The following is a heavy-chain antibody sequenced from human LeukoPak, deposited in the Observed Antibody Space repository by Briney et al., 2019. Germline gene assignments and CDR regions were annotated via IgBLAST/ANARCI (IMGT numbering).Heavy chain of an antibody. CDR3: ARGLRPYGMDV. CDR1: GFTFSSYA. Sequence: PGGSLRLSCSASGFTFSSYAMHWVRQAPGKGLEDVSAISSNGGSTYYANSVKGRFTISRDNSKNTLYLQMGSLRGEDMAVYYCARGLRPYGMDVWGQGTTVTVSS. J-gene: IGHJ6*02. CDR2: ISSNGGST. V-gene: IGHV3-64*01.